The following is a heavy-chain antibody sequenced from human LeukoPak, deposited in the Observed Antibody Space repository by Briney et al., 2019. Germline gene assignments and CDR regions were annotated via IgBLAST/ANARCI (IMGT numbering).Heavy chain of an antibody. CDR2: INPSGGST. V-gene: IGHV1-46*01. Sequence: ASVKVSCKASGYTFTSYYMHWVRQAPGQGLEWMGIINPSGGSTSYAQGRVTMTRDMSTSTVYMELSSLRSEDTAVYYCARYSGASQQYSRSWYYYYMDVWGKGTTVTVSS. CDR3: ARYSGASQQYSRSWYYYYMDV. D-gene: IGHD6-13*01. J-gene: IGHJ6*03. CDR1: GYTFTSYY.